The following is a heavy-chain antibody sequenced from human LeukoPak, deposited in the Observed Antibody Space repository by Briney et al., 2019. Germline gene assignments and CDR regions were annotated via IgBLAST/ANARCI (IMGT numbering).Heavy chain of an antibody. CDR2: ISSSGSTI. CDR1: AFTFSDYC. J-gene: IGHJ3*02. V-gene: IGHV3-11*04. Sequence: KSGGSLRLSCAASAFTFSDYCMSWIRQAPGKGLEWVSYISSSGSTIYYADSVKGRFTISRGNAKNSLYLQMNSLRAEDTAVYYCARVKISAFDIWGQGTMVTVSS. CDR3: ARVKISAFDI.